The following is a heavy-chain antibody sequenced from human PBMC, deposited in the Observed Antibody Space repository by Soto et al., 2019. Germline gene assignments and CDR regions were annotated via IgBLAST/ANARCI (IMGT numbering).Heavy chain of an antibody. D-gene: IGHD2-21*02. CDR2: INPRNGDT. CDR3: VRGGGVDVVTPTRIVFDY. J-gene: IGHJ4*02. CDR1: GYTFTGNY. V-gene: IGHV1-2*02. Sequence: QVQLVQSGAEVKKPGASVKVSCKVSGYTFTGNYMHWMRQAPGQGPEWMGCINPRNGDTDYAQKFQGRVTSTRDTSISTAYMDLSRLTSDDTAIYFCVRGGGVDVVTPTRIVFDYWGQGTLLTVSS.